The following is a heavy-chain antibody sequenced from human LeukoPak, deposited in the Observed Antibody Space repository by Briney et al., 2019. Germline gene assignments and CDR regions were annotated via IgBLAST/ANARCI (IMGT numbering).Heavy chain of an antibody. V-gene: IGHV4-61*01. CDR1: GGSVSSGSYY. Sequence: SETLSLTCTVSGGSVSSGSYYWSWIRQPPGKGLEWIGYIYYSGSTNYNPSLKSRVTISVDTSKNQFSLKLSSVTAADTAVYYCARGRRSVPYYDFWSGSSDHPLKKDYGMDVWGQGTTVTVSS. CDR3: ARGRRSVPYYDFWSGSSDHPLKKDYGMDV. J-gene: IGHJ6*02. CDR2: IYYSGST. D-gene: IGHD3-3*01.